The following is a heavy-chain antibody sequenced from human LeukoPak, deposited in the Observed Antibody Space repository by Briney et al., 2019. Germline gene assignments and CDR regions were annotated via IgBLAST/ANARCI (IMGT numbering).Heavy chain of an antibody. V-gene: IGHV3-21*01. CDR1: GFTFSRYS. D-gene: IGHD5-24*01. Sequence: PGGSLRLSCAASGFTFSRYSLNWVRQAPGKGLEWVSSISSNSNYIYYADSVKGRFTMSRDNAKNSLYLQMNSLRAGDTAVYYCARDSTNFDYWGQGTLVTVSS. CDR3: ARDSTNFDY. CDR2: ISSNSNYI. J-gene: IGHJ4*02.